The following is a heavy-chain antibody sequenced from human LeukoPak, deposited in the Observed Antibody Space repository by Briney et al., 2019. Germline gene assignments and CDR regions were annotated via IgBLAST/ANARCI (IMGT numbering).Heavy chain of an antibody. V-gene: IGHV3-23*01. D-gene: IGHD3-10*01. Sequence: GGSLRLSCAASGFTVSSNYMSWVRQAPGKGLEWVSAISGSGGSTYHADSVKGRFTISRDNSKNTLYLQMNSLRAEDTAVYYCAKDMDPLVRGVIIDYWGQGTLVTVSS. CDR1: GFTVSSNY. J-gene: IGHJ4*02. CDR2: ISGSGGST. CDR3: AKDMDPLVRGVIIDY.